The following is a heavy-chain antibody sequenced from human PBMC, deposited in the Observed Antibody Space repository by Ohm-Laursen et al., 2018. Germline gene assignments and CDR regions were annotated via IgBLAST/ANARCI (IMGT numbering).Heavy chain of an antibody. CDR1: GLTFTSYW. Sequence: SLRLSCTASGLTFTSYWMSWARQAPGKGLEWVANMNEIGSKKYFVDSVRGRFTISRDNAKNSLFLQMNSLRVEDTAVYYCAKGRDLTGGWGQGTLVIVSS. CDR3: AKGRDLTGG. V-gene: IGHV3-7*01. J-gene: IGHJ4*02. D-gene: IGHD2-8*02. CDR2: MNEIGSKK.